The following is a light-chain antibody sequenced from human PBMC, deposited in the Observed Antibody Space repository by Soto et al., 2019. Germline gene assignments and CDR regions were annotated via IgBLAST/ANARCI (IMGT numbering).Light chain of an antibody. CDR1: QSISSW. J-gene: IGKJ1*01. Sequence: DLQMTQSPSTLSASVGARVTITCRASQSISSWLAWYQQKPGKAPNVLIYDASSLESGVPSRFSGSGSGTELTITIYSLQPDDGATYDGQQYNSYSQTFGQGTKVDI. V-gene: IGKV1-5*01. CDR2: DAS. CDR3: QQYNSYSQT.